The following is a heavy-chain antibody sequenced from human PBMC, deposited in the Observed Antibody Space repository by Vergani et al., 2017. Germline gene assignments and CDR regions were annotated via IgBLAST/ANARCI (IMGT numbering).Heavy chain of an antibody. CDR2: VSFDGRDK. CDR1: GFTFSSFA. Sequence: VQLLESGGGLVQPGGSLRLSCVASGFTFSSFAMTWVRQAPGKGLEWVAAVSFDGRDKYYGDSVRERFTISRDNSNNMLYLQMNSLRDEDTAIYYCAKGTAVAHQHIEYWGQGALVTVSS. D-gene: IGHD1-7*01. V-gene: IGHV3-30*18. J-gene: IGHJ4*02. CDR3: AKGTAVAHQHIEY.